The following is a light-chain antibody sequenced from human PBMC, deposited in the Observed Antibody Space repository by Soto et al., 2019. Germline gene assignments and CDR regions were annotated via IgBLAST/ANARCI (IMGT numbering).Light chain of an antibody. CDR2: TDN. CDR1: SSNIGRYT. J-gene: IGLJ1*01. V-gene: IGLV1-44*01. Sequence: QSVLTQPPSASGTPGQRVTISCSGSSSNIGRYTVNWFQQLPGTAPKLLIYTDNQRPSGVPDRFSGSKSGTSASLAISGLQSEDEADYYCAAWDDSLNSYVLGTGTK. CDR3: AAWDDSLNSYV.